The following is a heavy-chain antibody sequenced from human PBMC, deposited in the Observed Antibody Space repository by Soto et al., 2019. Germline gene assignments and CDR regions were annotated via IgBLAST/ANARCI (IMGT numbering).Heavy chain of an antibody. CDR2: INPNSGGT. V-gene: IGHV1-2*04. D-gene: IGHD6-13*01. J-gene: IGHJ5*02. CDR3: ARGLRRSIAAAGSYWFDP. Sequence: GASVKVSCKASGYTFTGYYMHWVRQAPGQGLEWMGWINPNSGGTNYAQKFQGWVTMTRDTSISTAYMELSRLRSDDTAVYYCARGLRRSIAAAGSYWFDPWGQGTLVTVSS. CDR1: GYTFTGYY.